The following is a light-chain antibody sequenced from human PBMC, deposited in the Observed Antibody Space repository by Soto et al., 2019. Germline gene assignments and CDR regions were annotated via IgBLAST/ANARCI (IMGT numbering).Light chain of an antibody. J-gene: IGLJ3*02. Sequence: QSVLTQPPSVSAAPGQKVTIYCSGSSSNIGSNFVSWYQQLPGTAPKLLIYEDNKRPSGIPDRFSGSKSGTSATLDITGLQTGDEADYYCGTWETSLSAGGVFGGGTKLTVL. V-gene: IGLV1-51*01. CDR1: SSNIGSNF. CDR2: EDN. CDR3: GTWETSLSAGGV.